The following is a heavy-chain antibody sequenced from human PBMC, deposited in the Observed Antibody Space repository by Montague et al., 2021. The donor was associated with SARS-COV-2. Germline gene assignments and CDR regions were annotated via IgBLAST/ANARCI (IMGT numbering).Heavy chain of an antibody. CDR2: ISISGST. V-gene: IGHV4-61*02. CDR1: GGSISSGSYY. D-gene: IGHD6-19*01. J-gene: IGHJ4*02. CDR3: ARDIAVAGLFDY. Sequence: TLSLTCTVSGGSISSGSYYWSWIRQPAGKGLEWIGRISISGSTNYXPSLKSRVTISVDTSKNQFSLKLSSVTAADTAVYYCARDIAVAGLFDYWGQGTLVTVSS.